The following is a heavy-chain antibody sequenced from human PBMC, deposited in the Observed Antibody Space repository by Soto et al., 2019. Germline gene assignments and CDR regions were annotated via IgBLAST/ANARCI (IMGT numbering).Heavy chain of an antibody. CDR1: GDSVSSNSAA. V-gene: IGHV6-1*01. Sequence: SQTLSLTCAISGDSVSSNSAAWNWIRQSPSRGLEWLGRTYYRSKWYNDYAVSVKSRITINPDTSKNQFSLQLNSVTPEDTAVYYCARDRYSSGWYYYYGMDVWGQGTTVTVSS. CDR3: ARDRYSSGWYYYYGMDV. J-gene: IGHJ6*02. D-gene: IGHD6-19*01. CDR2: TYYRSKWYN.